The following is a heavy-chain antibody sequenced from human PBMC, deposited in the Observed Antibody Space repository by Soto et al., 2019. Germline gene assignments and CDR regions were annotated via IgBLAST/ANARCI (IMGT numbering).Heavy chain of an antibody. CDR2: IYYSGSA. CDR1: GDSVTSVSDY. Sequence: QVQLQESGPGLVKPSETLSLTCTVSGDSVTSVSDYWSWIRQPPGKGLGCIGYIYYSGSADYNPPLGSRVTISIDTSKNQFSLKLTSVTAADTAVYYCARGVGFGYYYYHMDLWGQGTTVTVSS. D-gene: IGHD3-10*01. CDR3: ARGVGFGYYYYHMDL. J-gene: IGHJ6*02. V-gene: IGHV4-61*01.